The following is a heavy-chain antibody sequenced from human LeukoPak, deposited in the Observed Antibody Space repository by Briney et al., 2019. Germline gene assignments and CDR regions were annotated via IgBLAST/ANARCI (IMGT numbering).Heavy chain of an antibody. J-gene: IGHJ4*02. CDR3: ASPGSYYDVLTGPGYCDY. D-gene: IGHD3-9*01. V-gene: IGHV1-2*02. Sequence: GASVKVSCKASGYTFTGYYMHWVRQAPGQGLEWVGWINPNSGDTNYAQKFQGRVTMTRDTSISTAYMELSRLTSDDTAVYYCASPGSYYDVLTGPGYCDYWGQGTLVTVSS. CDR2: INPNSGDT. CDR1: GYTFTGYY.